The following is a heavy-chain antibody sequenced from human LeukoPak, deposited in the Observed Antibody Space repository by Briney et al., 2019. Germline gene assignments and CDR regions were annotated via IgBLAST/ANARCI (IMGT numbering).Heavy chain of an antibody. CDR2: INHSGST. Sequence: PSETLSLTCAVYGGSFSGYYWSWIRQPPGKGLEWIGEINHSGSTNYNPSLKSRVTISVDTSKNQFSLKLSSVTAADTAVYYCARLNSGYDLYYFDYWGQGTLVTVSS. CDR1: GGSFSGYY. J-gene: IGHJ4*02. V-gene: IGHV4-34*01. CDR3: ARLNSGYDLYYFDY. D-gene: IGHD5-12*01.